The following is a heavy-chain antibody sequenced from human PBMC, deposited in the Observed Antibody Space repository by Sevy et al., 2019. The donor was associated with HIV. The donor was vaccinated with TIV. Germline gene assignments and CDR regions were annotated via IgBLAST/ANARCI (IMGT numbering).Heavy chain of an antibody. J-gene: IGHJ6*02. CDR3: AREYCTNGVCYTRGMDV. Sequence: ASVKVSCKASGYTFTGYYMHWVRQAPGQGLEWMGWINPNSGGTNYAQKFQGRVTMTRDTSNSTAYMELSRLRSDDTAVYYCAREYCTNGVCYTRGMDVWGQGTTVTVFS. CDR1: GYTFTGYY. V-gene: IGHV1-2*02. D-gene: IGHD2-8*01. CDR2: INPNSGGT.